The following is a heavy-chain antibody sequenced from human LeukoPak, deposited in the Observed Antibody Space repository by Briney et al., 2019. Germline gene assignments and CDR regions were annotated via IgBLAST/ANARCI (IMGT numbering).Heavy chain of an antibody. D-gene: IGHD2-2*01. Sequence: GGSLRLSCAASGFTVSSNYMSWVRQAPGKGLEWVSVIYSGGSTYYADSVKGRFTISRDNSKNTLFLQMNTLRAEDTAVYYCAKYLGYCSSTSCHWDYWGQGTLVTVSS. V-gene: IGHV3-53*01. J-gene: IGHJ4*02. CDR3: AKYLGYCSSTSCHWDY. CDR1: GFTVSSNY. CDR2: IYSGGST.